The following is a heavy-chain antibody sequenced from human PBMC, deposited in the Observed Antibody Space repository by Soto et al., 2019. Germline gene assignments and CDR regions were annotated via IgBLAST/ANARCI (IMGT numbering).Heavy chain of an antibody. CDR2: TYFRSKWYN. CDR1: GDSVSSNTAS. J-gene: IGHJ5*02. Sequence: RSQTLSLTCAISGDSVSSNTASWNWIRQSPSRGLEWLGRTYFRSKWYNDYAVSVKSRISINPDTSNNQFSLQLNSVTPEDTAVYFCAKGDNLGPKTGYAFDPWGQGIMVTGSS. V-gene: IGHV6-1*01. D-gene: IGHD5-12*01. CDR3: AKGDNLGPKTGYAFDP.